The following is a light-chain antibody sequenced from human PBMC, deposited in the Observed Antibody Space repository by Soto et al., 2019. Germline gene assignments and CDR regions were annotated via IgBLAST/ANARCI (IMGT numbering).Light chain of an antibody. J-gene: IGLJ3*02. CDR2: STN. CDR3: LLYDGGFWV. V-gene: IGLV7-43*01. Sequence: QTVVTQEPSLTVSPGGTVTLTCASSTGAVTSGYYTNWFQQQAAQAPRILIYSTNLPHPWTPARFSGSLLGDKAALTRSGVQPEDEAEYYCLLYDGGFWVFGGGTKVTVL. CDR1: TGAVTSGYY.